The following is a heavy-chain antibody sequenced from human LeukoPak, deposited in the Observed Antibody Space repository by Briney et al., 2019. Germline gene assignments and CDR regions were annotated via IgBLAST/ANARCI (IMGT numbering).Heavy chain of an antibody. CDR3: AKSASKNYYYGGYFDY. CDR1: GFTFDDYA. V-gene: IGHV3-9*03. Sequence: GRSLRLSCAASGFTFDDYAMHWVRQAPGKGLEWVSGISWNSGSIGYADSVKGRFTISRDDAKKSLYLQMNSLRAEDMALYYCAKSASKNYYYGGYFDYRGQGTLVTVSP. CDR2: ISWNSGSI. J-gene: IGHJ4*02. D-gene: IGHD3-22*01.